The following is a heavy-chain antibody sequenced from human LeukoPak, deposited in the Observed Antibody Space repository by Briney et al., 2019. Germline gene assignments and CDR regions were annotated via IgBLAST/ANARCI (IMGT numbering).Heavy chain of an antibody. D-gene: IGHD3-10*01. CDR2: ISYSGST. J-gene: IGHJ4*02. V-gene: IGHV4-59*01. CDR3: ARVGTYGSGSYLSWLDY. Sequence: PSETLSLTCTVSGGSINSYYWSWMRQPPGKGLEWIGYISYSGSTNYNPSLKSRVTISVDTSKNQFSLKLSSVTAADTAVYYCARVGTYGSGSYLSWLDYWGQGTLVTVSS. CDR1: GGSINSYY.